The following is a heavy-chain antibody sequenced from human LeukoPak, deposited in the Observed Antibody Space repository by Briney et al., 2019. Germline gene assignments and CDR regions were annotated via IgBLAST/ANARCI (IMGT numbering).Heavy chain of an antibody. D-gene: IGHD3-16*01. CDR2: INHSGST. CDR1: GGSFSGYY. Sequence: SETLSLTSAVYGGSFSGYYWSWIRQPPGKGLEWIGEINHSGSTNYNPSLKSRVTISVDTSKNQFSLKLSSVTAADTAVYYCARGLGYYFDYWGQGTLVTVSS. V-gene: IGHV4-34*01. CDR3: ARGLGYYFDY. J-gene: IGHJ4*02.